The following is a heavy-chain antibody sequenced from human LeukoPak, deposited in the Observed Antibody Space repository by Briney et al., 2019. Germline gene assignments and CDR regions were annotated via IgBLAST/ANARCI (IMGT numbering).Heavy chain of an antibody. CDR3: ARRVGTMVRDYYYVYIDV. D-gene: IGHD3-10*01. Sequence: GGSLRLSCAASGFTFSNYTMCWVCQAPPKGLEWVSVISVSGGRTYYAESPKGRFTISRVNSRNTVYQQMPSLRAEDTAVYSCARRVGTMVRDYYYVYIDVWGKGTTVSVSS. CDR1: GFTFSNYT. J-gene: IGHJ6*03. CDR2: ISVSGGRT. V-gene: IGHV3-23*01.